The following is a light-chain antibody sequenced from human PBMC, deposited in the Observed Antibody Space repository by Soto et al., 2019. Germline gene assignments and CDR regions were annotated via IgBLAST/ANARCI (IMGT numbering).Light chain of an antibody. V-gene: IGKV3-15*01. CDR2: GAS. CDR3: QQYNNWPRT. CDR1: QSVSSY. Sequence: EIFMTQSPATLSVLPREIGTLSCMASQSVSSYLAWYQQKPGQPPRLLIYGASTRATGIPARFSGSGSGTEFTLTISSLQSEDFAVYYCQQYNNWPRTFGQGTKVDIK. J-gene: IGKJ1*01.